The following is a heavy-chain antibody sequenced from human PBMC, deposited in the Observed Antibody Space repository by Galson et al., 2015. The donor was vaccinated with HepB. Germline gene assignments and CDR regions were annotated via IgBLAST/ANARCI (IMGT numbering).Heavy chain of an antibody. J-gene: IGHJ4*02. CDR1: GYSFTSYW. D-gene: IGHD3-22*01. CDR3: ARLDSSGYFY. V-gene: IGHV5-51*01. CDR2: IYPGDSDT. Sequence: QSGAEVKKPGESLKTSCKGSGYSFTSYWIGWVRQRPGKGLEWMGIIYPGDSDTTYSPSFQGQVTISVDKSINTAYLHWSSLKASDTAMFYCARLDSSGYFYRGQGTLVTVSS.